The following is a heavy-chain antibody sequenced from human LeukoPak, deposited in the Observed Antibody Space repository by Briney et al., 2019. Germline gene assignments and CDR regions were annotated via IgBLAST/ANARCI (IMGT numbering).Heavy chain of an antibody. CDR1: GFTFSSYS. CDR2: ISSSSSTI. Sequence: GGSLRLSRAASGFTFSSYSMNWVRQAPGKGLEWVSYISSSSSTIYYADSVKGRFTISRDNAKNSLYLKMHRLRAEDTAVYYCARVGSRADYGDSRYYYYYYGMDVWGQGTTVTVSS. CDR3: ARVGSRADYGDSRYYYYYYGMDV. V-gene: IGHV3-48*01. J-gene: IGHJ6*02. D-gene: IGHD4-17*01.